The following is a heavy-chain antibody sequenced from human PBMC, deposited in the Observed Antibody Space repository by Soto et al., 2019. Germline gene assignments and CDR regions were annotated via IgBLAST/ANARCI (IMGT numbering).Heavy chain of an antibody. J-gene: IGHJ6*02. CDR3: ATYLRYSSGNYYYYGMDV. V-gene: IGHV1-24*01. CDR1: GYTLTELS. CDR2: FDPEDGET. Sequence: ASVKVSCKVSGYTLTELSIHWVRQAHGKGLEWMGGFDPEDGETIYAQKFQGRVTMTEDTSTDTAYMELSSLRSEDTAVYYCATYLRYSSGNYYYYGMDVWGQGTTVTVSS. D-gene: IGHD6-19*01.